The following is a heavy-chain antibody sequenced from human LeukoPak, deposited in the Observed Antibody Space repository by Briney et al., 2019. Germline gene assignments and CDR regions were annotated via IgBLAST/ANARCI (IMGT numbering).Heavy chain of an antibody. Sequence: SETLSLTCTVSGGSISSYYWSWIRQPAGKGLEWIGRIYTSGSTNYNPSLKSRVTISVDTSKNQFSLKLSFVTAADTAVYYCARDRPDMVRGVIKVYYYYYMDVWGKGTTVTVSS. V-gene: IGHV4-4*07. J-gene: IGHJ6*03. CDR3: ARDRPDMVRGVIKVYYYYYMDV. CDR2: IYTSGST. CDR1: GGSISSYY. D-gene: IGHD3-10*01.